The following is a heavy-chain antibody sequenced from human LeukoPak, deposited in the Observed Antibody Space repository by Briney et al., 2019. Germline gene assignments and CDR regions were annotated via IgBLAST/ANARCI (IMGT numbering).Heavy chain of an antibody. Sequence: ASVKLSCKAFGYTFTGYYMHWVRQAPGQGLEWMGIINPSGGSTSYAQKFQGRVTMTRDMSTSTVYMELSSLRSEDTAVYYCARTSSTDAFDIWGQGTMVTVSS. CDR1: GYTFTGYY. CDR3: ARTSSTDAFDI. J-gene: IGHJ3*02. D-gene: IGHD2-2*01. CDR2: INPSGGST. V-gene: IGHV1-46*01.